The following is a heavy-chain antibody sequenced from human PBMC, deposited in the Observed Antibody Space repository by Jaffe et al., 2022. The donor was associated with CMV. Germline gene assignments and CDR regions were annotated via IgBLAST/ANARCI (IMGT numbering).Heavy chain of an antibody. CDR2: IYPGDSDT. CDR1: GYSFITYW. Sequence: EVQLVQSGAELKKPGESLKISCKGSGYSFITYWIAWVRQMPGKGLEWMGIIYPGDSDTRYGPSFQGQVTISVDKSTNTAYLQWSSLKASDTAIYYCARREQQLVGDFYHYYMDVWGKGTTVTVSS. D-gene: IGHD6-13*01. J-gene: IGHJ6*03. V-gene: IGHV5-51*01. CDR3: ARREQQLVGDFYHYYMDV.